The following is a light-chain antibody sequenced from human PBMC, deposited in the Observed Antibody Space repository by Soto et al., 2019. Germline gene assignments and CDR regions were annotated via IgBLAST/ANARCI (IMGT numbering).Light chain of an antibody. Sequence: DIVLTQSPATLSLSPGEGATLSCRASQSISTYLAWYQQRPGQSPRLLIYDASKRATGIPARFSGSGSGTEFTLTISSLQSEDFAVYFCQTVDKWPLFGQGTRLEIK. V-gene: IGKV3-11*01. CDR1: QSISTY. J-gene: IGKJ5*01. CDR3: QTVDKWPL. CDR2: DAS.